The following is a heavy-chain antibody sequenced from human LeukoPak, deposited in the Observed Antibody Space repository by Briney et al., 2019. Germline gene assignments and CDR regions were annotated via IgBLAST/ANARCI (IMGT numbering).Heavy chain of an antibody. J-gene: IGHJ5*02. CDR3: AKDTMDIVATIGAHSYNWFDP. Sequence: QPGGSLRLSCAASGFTFSSYAMSWVRQAPGKGLEWVSAISGSGGSTYYADSVKGRFTISRDNSKNTLYLQMNSLRAEDTAVYYCAKDTMDIVATIGAHSYNWFDPWGQGTLVTVSS. D-gene: IGHD5-12*01. CDR2: ISGSGGST. CDR1: GFTFSSYA. V-gene: IGHV3-23*01.